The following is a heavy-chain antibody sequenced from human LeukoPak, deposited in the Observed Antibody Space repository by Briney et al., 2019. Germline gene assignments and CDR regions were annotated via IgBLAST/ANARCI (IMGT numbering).Heavy chain of an antibody. V-gene: IGHV3-15*01. D-gene: IGHD6-13*01. CDR1: GFSFNNYA. CDR2: IKSQTDGGTT. CDR3: TTDKLPHMAAAGIEDF. J-gene: IGHJ4*02. Sequence: GGSLRLSCAASGFSFNNYAMSWVRQAPGKGLEWVGRIKSQTDGGTTDYAAPVKGRFTVSRDDSKNTLYLQMTSLKSEDTALYYCTTDKLPHMAAAGIEDFWGQGTLVTVSS.